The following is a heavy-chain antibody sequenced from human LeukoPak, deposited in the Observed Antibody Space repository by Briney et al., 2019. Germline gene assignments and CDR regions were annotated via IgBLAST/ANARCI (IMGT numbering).Heavy chain of an antibody. D-gene: IGHD4-17*01. CDR3: ARGLNDYGDYGDY. V-gene: IGHV3-66*01. J-gene: IGHJ4*02. CDR1: GFTVSSNY. CDR2: IYSGGST. Sequence: GGSLRLSCAASGFTVSSNYMSWVRQAPGKRLEWVSVIYSGGSTYYADSVKGRFTISRDNSKNTLYLQMNSLRAEDTAVYYCARGLNDYGDYGDYWGQGTLVTVSS.